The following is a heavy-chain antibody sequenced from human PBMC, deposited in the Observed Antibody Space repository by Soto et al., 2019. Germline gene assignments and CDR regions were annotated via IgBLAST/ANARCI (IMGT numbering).Heavy chain of an antibody. Sequence: LSLTCTVSGVSIHNSHSFWGWIRQPPGKGLEFIGTVYYSGGAHYNSSLKSRVTISADTANNQVSLRMRSLTAADTAVYYCGRVVEGATRHTDLDSWGQGTLVTVSS. CDR3: GRVVEGATRHTDLDS. CDR2: VYYSGGA. CDR1: GVSIHNSHSF. D-gene: IGHD2-21*01. V-gene: IGHV4-39*01. J-gene: IGHJ5*01.